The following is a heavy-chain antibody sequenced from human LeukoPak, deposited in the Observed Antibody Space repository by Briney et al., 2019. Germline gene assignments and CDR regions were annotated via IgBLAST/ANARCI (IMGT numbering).Heavy chain of an antibody. J-gene: IGHJ4*02. V-gene: IGHV1-2*02. CDR2: INPNSGGT. D-gene: IGHD3-9*01. Sequence: GASVKVSCKASGYTFTGYYMHWVRQAPGRGLEWMGWINPNSGGTNYAQKFQGRVTMTRDTSISTAYMELSRLRSDDTAVYYCAKLDYDILTGYDTDFDYWGQGTLVTVSS. CDR1: GYTFTGYY. CDR3: AKLDYDILTGYDTDFDY.